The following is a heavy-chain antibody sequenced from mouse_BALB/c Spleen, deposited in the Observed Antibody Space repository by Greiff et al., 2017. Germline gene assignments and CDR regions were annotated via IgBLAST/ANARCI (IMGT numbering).Heavy chain of an antibody. D-gene: IGHD2-3*01. CDR1: GFTFSSFG. CDR2: ISSGSSTI. V-gene: IGHV5-17*02. Sequence: EVQVVESGGGLVQPGGSRKLSCAASGFTFSSFGMHWVRQAPEKGLEWVAYISSGSSTIYYADTVKGRFTISRDNPKNTLFLQMTSLRSEDTAMYYCARSGIRGDGYYERFLYYFDYWGQGTTLTVSS. CDR3: ARSGIRGDGYYERFLYYFDY. J-gene: IGHJ2*01.